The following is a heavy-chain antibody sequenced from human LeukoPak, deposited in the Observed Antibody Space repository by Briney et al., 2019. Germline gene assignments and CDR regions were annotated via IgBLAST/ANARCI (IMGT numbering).Heavy chain of an antibody. J-gene: IGHJ5*02. CDR1: GGSFSGYY. CDR3: ARFTENWFDP. CDR2: INHSGST. V-gene: IGHV4-34*01. Sequence: SETLPLTCAVYGGSFSGYYWSWIRQPPGKGLEWIGEINHSGSTNYNPSLKSRVTISVDTSKNQFSLKLSSVTAADTAVYYCARFTENWFDPWGQGTLVTVSS.